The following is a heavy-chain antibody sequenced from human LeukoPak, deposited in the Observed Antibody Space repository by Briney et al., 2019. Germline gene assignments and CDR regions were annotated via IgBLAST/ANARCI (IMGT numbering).Heavy chain of an antibody. D-gene: IGHD1-1*01. Sequence: KPSETLSLTCTVSGGSVSSGSYYWSWIRQPPGKGLERIGYIYYSGSTNYNPSLKSRVTISVDTSKNQFSLKLSSVTAADTAVYYCARGAGTPKGGFDPWGQGTLVTVSS. CDR2: IYYSGST. V-gene: IGHV4-61*01. CDR3: ARGAGTPKGGFDP. CDR1: GGSVSSGSYY. J-gene: IGHJ5*02.